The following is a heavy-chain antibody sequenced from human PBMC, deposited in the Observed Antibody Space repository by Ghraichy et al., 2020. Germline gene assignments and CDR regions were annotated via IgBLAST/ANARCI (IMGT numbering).Heavy chain of an antibody. D-gene: IGHD5-18*01. V-gene: IGHV3-30*02. CDR3: AKEEEPGYNYGYDAFDV. CDR1: GFTFSSYA. CDR2: IRYDDSDK. Sequence: GGSLRLSCVASGFTFSSYAMHWVRQAPGKGLEWVASIRYDDSDKFYADSVKGRFTISRDNSQNILNLQMNSLRPDDTAIYYCAKEEEPGYNYGYDAFDVWGQGTVVTVSS. J-gene: IGHJ3*01.